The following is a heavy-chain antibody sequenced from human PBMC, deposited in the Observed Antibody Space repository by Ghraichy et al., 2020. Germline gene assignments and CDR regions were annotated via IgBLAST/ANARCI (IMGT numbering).Heavy chain of an antibody. CDR2: ISGSGGST. V-gene: IGHV3-23*01. Sequence: GGSLRLSCAASGFTFSSYAMSWVRQAPGKGLEWVSAISGSGGSTYYADSVKGRFTISRDNSKNTLYLQMNSLRAEDTAVYYCAKGVGSGWYDYYYYGMDVWGQGTTVTVSS. CDR1: GFTFSSYA. CDR3: AKGVGSGWYDYYYYGMDV. D-gene: IGHD6-19*01. J-gene: IGHJ6*02.